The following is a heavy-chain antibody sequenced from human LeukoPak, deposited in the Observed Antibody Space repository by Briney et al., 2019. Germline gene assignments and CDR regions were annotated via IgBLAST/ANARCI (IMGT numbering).Heavy chain of an antibody. J-gene: IGHJ4*02. D-gene: IGHD4-17*01. CDR2: ISGSGGST. Sequence: GGSLRLSCAASGFTFSSYAMSWVRQAPGKGLEWVSAISGSGGSTYYADSVKGRFTISRDNFKNTLYLQMNSLRAEDTAVYYCAKAPDHSTVTTLWHYWGQGTLVTVSS. CDR3: AKAPDHSTVTTLWHY. CDR1: GFTFSSYA. V-gene: IGHV3-23*01.